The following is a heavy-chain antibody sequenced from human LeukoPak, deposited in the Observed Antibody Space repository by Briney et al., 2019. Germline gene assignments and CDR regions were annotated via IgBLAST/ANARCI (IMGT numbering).Heavy chain of an antibody. CDR1: GYHFTSYW. J-gene: IGHJ5*02. CDR2: IYPGDSDT. CDR3: ARGSSRLWFDP. Sequence: GESLQISCQGSGYHFTSYWIGGVRQLPGKGLEWMGIIYPGDSDTRYSPSFQGQVTISADKSISTAYLQRSSLKASDTAMYYCARGSSRLWFDPWGQGTLVTVSS. V-gene: IGHV5-51*01. D-gene: IGHD6-13*01.